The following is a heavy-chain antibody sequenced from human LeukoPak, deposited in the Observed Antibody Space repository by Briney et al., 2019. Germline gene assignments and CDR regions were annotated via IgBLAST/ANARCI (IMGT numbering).Heavy chain of an antibody. J-gene: IGHJ4*02. D-gene: IGHD1-26*01. CDR2: IFYSGST. Sequence: PSETLSLTCTVSGGSISNYHWGWIRQPPGKGLEWIGYIFYSGSTNDNPSLKSRVTISVDTSKNQFSLKLSSVTAADTAVYYCARPIVGATGLYFDYWGQGTLVTVSS. CDR3: ARPIVGATGLYFDY. V-gene: IGHV4-59*01. CDR1: GGSISNYH.